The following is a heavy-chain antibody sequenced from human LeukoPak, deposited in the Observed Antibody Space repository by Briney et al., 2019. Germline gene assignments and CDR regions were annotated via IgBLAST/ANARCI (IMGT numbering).Heavy chain of an antibody. V-gene: IGHV3-21*01. Sequence: GGSLRLSCAASEFTLRSYTMSWVRQAPGKGLEWVSSIGISSNKIYYADSVKGRFIISRDNAKNSVYLQMNSLRAEDTAVYYCARTAKGRGIGYFDYWGQGTLVTVSS. D-gene: IGHD2-15*01. CDR2: IGISSNKI. CDR3: ARTAKGRGIGYFDY. J-gene: IGHJ4*02. CDR1: EFTLRSYT.